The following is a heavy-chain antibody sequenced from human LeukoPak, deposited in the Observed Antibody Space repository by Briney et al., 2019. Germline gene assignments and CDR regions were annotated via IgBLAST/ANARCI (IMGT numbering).Heavy chain of an antibody. J-gene: IGHJ4*02. CDR1: GYTFTKYG. CDR2: ISADNGNR. CDR3: AIAPSDFGDFSMCDY. D-gene: IGHD4-17*01. V-gene: IGHV1-18*01. Sequence: ASVKVSCKASGYTFTKYGITWVRQAPGQGHDWMGWISADNGNRNYAHKVQDRVTLTTDTSTSTAYMELTSLRLDDTAVYYCAIAPSDFGDFSMCDYRGQGTLVTVSS.